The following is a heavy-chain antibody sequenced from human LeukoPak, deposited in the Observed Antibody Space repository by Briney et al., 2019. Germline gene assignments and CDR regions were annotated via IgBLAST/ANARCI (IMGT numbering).Heavy chain of an antibody. J-gene: IGHJ4*02. CDR2: IYYSGST. CDR3: ARGVRYSGYDSFSPVDY. Sequence: SETLSLTCTVSGGSASSGSYYWSWIRQPPGKGLEWIGYIYYSGSTNYNPSLKSRVTISVDTSKNQFSLKLSSVTAADTAVYYCARGVRYSGYDSFSPVDYWGQGTLVTVSS. D-gene: IGHD5-12*01. V-gene: IGHV4-61*01. CDR1: GGSASSGSYY.